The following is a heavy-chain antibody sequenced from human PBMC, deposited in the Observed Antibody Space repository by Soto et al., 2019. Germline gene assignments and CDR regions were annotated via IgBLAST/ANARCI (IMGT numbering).Heavy chain of an antibody. D-gene: IGHD6-19*01. J-gene: IGHJ4*02. V-gene: IGHV3-33*01. CDR2: IWYDGSNK. Sequence: QVQLVESGGGVVQPGRSLRLSCAASGFTFSSYGMHWVRQAPGKGLEWVAVIWYDGSNKYYAASVKGRFTISRDHSQNTLYLQMSSLRAEDTAVYYCARDCAGYSSGWYQRGGFDYWGQGTLVTFSS. CDR3: ARDCAGYSSGWYQRGGFDY. CDR1: GFTFSSYG.